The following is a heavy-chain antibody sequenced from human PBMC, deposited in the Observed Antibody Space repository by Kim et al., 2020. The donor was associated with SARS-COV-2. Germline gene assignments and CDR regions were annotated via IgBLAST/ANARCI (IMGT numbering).Heavy chain of an antibody. CDR3: ARDRPVGR. CDR2: SSTR. Sequence: SSTRDYAESVKGRFTSSRDNAKNSLYLQMNSRRDEDTAVYYCARDRPVGRWGQGTLVTVSS. J-gene: IGHJ4*02. D-gene: IGHD3-10*01. V-gene: IGHV3-48*02.